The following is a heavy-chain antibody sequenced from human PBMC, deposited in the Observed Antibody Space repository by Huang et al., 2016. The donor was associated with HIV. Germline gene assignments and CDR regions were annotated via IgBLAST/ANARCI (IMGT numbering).Heavy chain of an antibody. J-gene: IGHJ4*02. CDR1: GFSLSSSW. CDR2: INSDGSST. Sequence: EVQLVESGGGLVQPGGSLRLSCAASGFSLSSSWMHWVRQAPGKGLVGVSRINSDGSSTRYADSVKGRFTISRDNAKNTLYLQMNRLRAEDTAVYYCARDPRIQSWLNFFDYWGQGTLVSVSS. V-gene: IGHV3-74*01. D-gene: IGHD3-22*01. CDR3: ARDPRIQSWLNFFDY.